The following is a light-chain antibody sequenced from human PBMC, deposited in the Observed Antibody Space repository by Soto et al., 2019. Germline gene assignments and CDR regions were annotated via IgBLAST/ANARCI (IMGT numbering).Light chain of an antibody. V-gene: IGKV3-11*01. CDR2: DAS. J-gene: IGKJ5*01. CDR3: QQRSDWPPIT. Sequence: EIVMTQSPATLSVSPGERATLSCRASQNVGNNLVWYQQKPGQAPRLLIYDASNRAAGVPYRFRGSGSGTDFTLTISSVEPEDFGVYYCQQRSDWPPITFGQGTRLEIK. CDR1: QNVGNN.